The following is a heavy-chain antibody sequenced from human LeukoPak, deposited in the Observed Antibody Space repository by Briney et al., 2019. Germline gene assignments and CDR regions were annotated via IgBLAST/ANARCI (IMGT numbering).Heavy chain of an antibody. CDR3: AKVGGPFSSSSRFDC. D-gene: IGHD6-6*01. CDR2: TYYRSKWYN. CDR1: GDSVSSKSAT. V-gene: IGHV6-1*01. Sequence: SQTLSLTCVISGDSVSSKSATWNWIRQSPSRGLEWLGRTYYRSKWYNDYAVSVKSRITINPDTSKNQFSLQLNSVTPEDTAVYYCAKVGGPFSSSSRFDCWGQGTLVTVSS. J-gene: IGHJ4*02.